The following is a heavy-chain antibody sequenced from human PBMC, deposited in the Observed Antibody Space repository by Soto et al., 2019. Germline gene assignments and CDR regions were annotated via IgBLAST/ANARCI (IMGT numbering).Heavy chain of an antibody. Sequence: PGRSLRLSCADSVLTFSYYYMSWVRQAPGKGLEWVSYISSSRSYTNYADSVKGRFTISRDNAKNSLYLQMNSLRAEDTAVYYCASSGSSGYGYSPYWGQGTLVTVSS. CDR1: VLTFSYYY. V-gene: IGHV3-11*06. D-gene: IGHD5-12*01. J-gene: IGHJ4*02. CDR3: ASSGSSGYGYSPY. CDR2: ISSSRSYT.